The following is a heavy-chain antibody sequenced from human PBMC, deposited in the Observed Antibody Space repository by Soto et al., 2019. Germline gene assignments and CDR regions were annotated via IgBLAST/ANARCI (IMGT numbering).Heavy chain of an antibody. D-gene: IGHD3-22*01. V-gene: IGHV3-48*01. CDR1: GFTFSSYN. J-gene: IGHJ5*02. Sequence: EVQLVESGGGLVQPGGSLRLSCAASGFTFSSYNMNWVRQAPGKGLEWVSYFSSSSGTIYYADSVKGRFTISRDNAKNSLYLQMNSLRAEDTAVYYCAREGDSSGWYNWFGPWGQGTLVTVSS. CDR2: FSSSSGTI. CDR3: AREGDSSGWYNWFGP.